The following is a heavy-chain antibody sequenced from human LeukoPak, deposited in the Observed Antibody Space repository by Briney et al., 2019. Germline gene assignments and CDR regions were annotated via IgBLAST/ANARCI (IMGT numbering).Heavy chain of an antibody. V-gene: IGHV1-69*05. CDR3: AGLYGDYVGY. Sequence: SVKVSCKASGGTFSSYAISWLRQAPGQGLEWMGGIIPIFGTANYAQKFQGRVTITTDESTSTAYMELSSLRSEDTAVYYCAGLYGDYVGYWGQGTLVTVSS. J-gene: IGHJ4*02. CDR2: IIPIFGTA. D-gene: IGHD4-17*01. CDR1: GGTFSSYA.